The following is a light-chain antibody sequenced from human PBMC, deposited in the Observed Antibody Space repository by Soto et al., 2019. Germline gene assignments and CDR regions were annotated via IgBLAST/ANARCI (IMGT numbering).Light chain of an antibody. CDR3: QQYAYEPLT. CDR2: DAS. V-gene: IGKV3-20*01. CDR1: QTVGKNY. Sequence: EIVLTQSPGTLSLSPGEGATLSCRASQTVGKNYLAWYKQKPGQAPRLLIYDASSRATGIPDRFSGSGSATDFTLTISRLEPEDFAVCYCQQYAYEPLTFGGGTKVEIK. J-gene: IGKJ4*01.